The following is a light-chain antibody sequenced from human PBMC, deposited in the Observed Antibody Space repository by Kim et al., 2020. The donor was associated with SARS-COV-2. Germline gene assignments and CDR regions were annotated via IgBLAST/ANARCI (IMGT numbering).Light chain of an antibody. J-gene: IGKJ1*01. V-gene: IGKV3-20*01. CDR3: QQYDVSPPWA. CDR1: QTVSTNY. Sequence: DIGLTQSPGTLSLSPGERATLSCRASQTVSTNYLAWYQQNRCQAPRLLIYGASTRATGIPDRFSGSGSGTDFTLTISRVEPEDSAVYYCQQYDVSPPWAFGQGTKVDIK. CDR2: GAS.